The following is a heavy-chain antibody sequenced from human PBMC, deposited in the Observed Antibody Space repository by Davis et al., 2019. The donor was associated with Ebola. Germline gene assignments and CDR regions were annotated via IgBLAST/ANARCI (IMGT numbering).Heavy chain of an antibody. V-gene: IGHV4-39*01. Sequence: MPSETLSLTCTVSGGSIISSSSYWGWIRQPPRKGLGWIGSIYYSGITYYNPSLKSRVTISVDTSKNQFSLKLSSVTAADTAVYYCARLETVAGLDYWGQGTLVTVSS. CDR1: GGSIISSSSY. J-gene: IGHJ4*02. CDR2: IYYSGIT. CDR3: ARLETVAGLDY. D-gene: IGHD6-19*01.